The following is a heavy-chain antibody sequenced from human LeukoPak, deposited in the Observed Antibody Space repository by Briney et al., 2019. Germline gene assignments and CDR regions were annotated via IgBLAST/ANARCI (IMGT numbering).Heavy chain of an antibody. D-gene: IGHD3-22*01. CDR1: GYTFTGYY. Sequence: ASVKVSCKASGYTFTGYYMHWVRQAPGQGLEWMGWINPNSGGTNYAQKFQGRVTMTRDTSISTAYMELSRLRSDDTAVYYCATVPSPYDSSGYYLHAFDIWGQGTMVTASS. CDR3: ATVPSPYDSSGYYLHAFDI. J-gene: IGHJ3*02. CDR2: INPNSGGT. V-gene: IGHV1-2*02.